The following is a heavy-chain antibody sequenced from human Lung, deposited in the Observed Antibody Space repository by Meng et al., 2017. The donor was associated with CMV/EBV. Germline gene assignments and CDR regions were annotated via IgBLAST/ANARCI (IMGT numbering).Heavy chain of an antibody. CDR3: GRYTDIVSVIAATRDYWFDP. CDR1: FSSSA. Sequence: FSSSAIPWVRQAPGQGLEWMGTIIPILAITKYAQKFQGRVPITADKTSSTVYMELSSLRSDDTAVYYCGRYTDIVSVIAATRDYWFDPWGQGTLVTVSS. V-gene: IGHV1-69*04. D-gene: IGHD2-15*01. CDR2: IIPILAIT. J-gene: IGHJ5*02.